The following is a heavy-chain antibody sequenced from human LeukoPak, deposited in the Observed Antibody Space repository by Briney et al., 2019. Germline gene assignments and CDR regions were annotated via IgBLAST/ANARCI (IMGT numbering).Heavy chain of an antibody. V-gene: IGHV4-39*01. Sequence: SETLSLTCTVSGGSISSRPYCWGWIRQPPGKGLEWLGSFFYSGSTNYKPSLKSRVTISVDTSKNQFSLKLSSVTAADTAVYYCARAPPRAWFDPWGQGTLVTVSS. J-gene: IGHJ5*02. CDR3: ARAPPRAWFDP. CDR2: FFYSGST. CDR1: GGSISSRPYC.